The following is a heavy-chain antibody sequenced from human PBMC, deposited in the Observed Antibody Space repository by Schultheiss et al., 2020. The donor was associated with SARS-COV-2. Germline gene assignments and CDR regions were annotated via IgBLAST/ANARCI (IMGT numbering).Heavy chain of an antibody. J-gene: IGHJ5*02. Sequence: SVKVSCKASGYTFTSYYMHWVRQAPGQGLEWMGGIIPIFGTANYAQKFQGRVTITADESTSTAYMELSSLRSEDTAVYYCARGWSSSWNNWFDPWGQGTLVTVSS. CDR3: ARGWSSSWNNWFDP. D-gene: IGHD6-13*01. CDR2: IIPIFGTA. V-gene: IGHV1-69*13. CDR1: GYTFTSYY.